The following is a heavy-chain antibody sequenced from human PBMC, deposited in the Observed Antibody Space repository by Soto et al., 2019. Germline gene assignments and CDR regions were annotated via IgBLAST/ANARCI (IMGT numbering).Heavy chain of an antibody. Sequence: GGSLRLSCAASGFTFSSYGMHWVRQAPGKGLEWVAVISYDGSNKYYADSVKGRFTISRDNSKNTLYLQMNSLRAEDTAVYYCAPTTWSGNGGGQGTLVTVSS. J-gene: IGHJ4*02. V-gene: IGHV3-30*03. CDR3: APTTWSGNG. CDR2: ISYDGSNK. D-gene: IGHD3-3*01. CDR1: GFTFSSYG.